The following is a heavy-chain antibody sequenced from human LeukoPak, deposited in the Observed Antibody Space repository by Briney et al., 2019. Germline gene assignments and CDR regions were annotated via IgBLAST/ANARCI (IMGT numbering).Heavy chain of an antibody. V-gene: IGHV3-7*02. CDR2: IKQDGSEK. J-gene: IGHJ4*02. D-gene: IGHD1-1*01. CDR1: GFSFSSSW. Sequence: GGSLRLSCAASGFSFSSSWMTWVRQAPGKGLEWVATIKQDGSEKFYVNSVKGQFTISRDNTKDSLYLQMNSLRADDTAVYYCASLWDDGYWGQGTLVTVSS. CDR3: ASLWDDGY.